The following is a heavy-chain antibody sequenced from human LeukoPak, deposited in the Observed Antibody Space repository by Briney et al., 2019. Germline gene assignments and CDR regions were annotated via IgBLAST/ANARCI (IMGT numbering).Heavy chain of an antibody. CDR1: GGSISSYY. CDR2: IYYSGST. J-gene: IGHJ4*02. CDR3: ARDDSSGYYQFDY. Sequence: NPSETLSLICTVSGGSISSYYWSWIRQPPGRGLECIGYIYYSGSTNYNPSLKSRVTISVDTSKNQFSLKLSSVTAADTAVYYCARDDSSGYYQFDYWGQGTLVTVSS. D-gene: IGHD3-22*01. V-gene: IGHV4-59*01.